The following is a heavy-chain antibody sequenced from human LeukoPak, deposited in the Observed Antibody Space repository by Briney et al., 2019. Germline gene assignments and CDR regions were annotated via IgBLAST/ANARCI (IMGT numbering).Heavy chain of an antibody. J-gene: IGHJ6*02. CDR2: ITGNGRST. D-gene: IGHD6-6*01. Sequence: GSLRLSCAASGFTFNNYAMGWVRQTPGKGLEWVSGITGNGRSTYYADSVKGRFTISRDNSKNTLYLQMNSLRAEDTAVYYCAKGGQLVPYYYYGMDVWGQGTTVTVSS. CDR1: GFTFNNYA. CDR3: AKGGQLVPYYYYGMDV. V-gene: IGHV3-23*01.